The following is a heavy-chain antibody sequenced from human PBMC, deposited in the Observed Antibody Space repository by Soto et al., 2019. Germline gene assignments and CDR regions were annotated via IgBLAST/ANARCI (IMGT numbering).Heavy chain of an antibody. V-gene: IGHV4-38-2*01. CDR3: ARAKGEISTIVGVVINHGIDV. CDR1: GYSISSGYY. D-gene: IGHD3-3*01. J-gene: IGHJ6*02. Sequence: SETLSLTCAVSGYSISSGYYWGWIRQPPGKGLEWIGSIYHSGSTYYNPSLKSRVTISVDTSKNQFSLKLSSVTAADTAVYYCARAKGEISTIVGVVINHGIDVWGQGTTVTVSS. CDR2: IYHSGST.